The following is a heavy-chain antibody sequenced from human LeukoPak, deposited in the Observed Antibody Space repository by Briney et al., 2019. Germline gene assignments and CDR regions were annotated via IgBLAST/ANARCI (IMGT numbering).Heavy chain of an antibody. V-gene: IGHV3-30*04. CDR2: ISYDGRNK. Sequence: PGGSLRLSCAASGFTFSSYALHWVRQAPGKGLEWVAVISYDGRNKYYADSVKGRFTISRDNSKNTLYLQMNSLRPEDTAVYYCARDRTHGSYYDYWGQGTLVTVSS. CDR3: ARDRTHGSYYDY. CDR1: GFTFSSYA. J-gene: IGHJ4*02. D-gene: IGHD1-26*01.